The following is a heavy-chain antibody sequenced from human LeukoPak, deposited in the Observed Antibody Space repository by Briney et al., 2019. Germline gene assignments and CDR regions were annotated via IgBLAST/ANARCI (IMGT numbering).Heavy chain of an antibody. CDR3: ARDRSLAVTGHAYGV. Sequence: SETLSLTCTVSGGSISSGSYYWSWIRQPAGKGLEWIGRIYTSGSTNYNPSLKSRVTISVDTSKNQFSLKLSSVTAADTAVYYCARDRSLAVTGHAYGVWGQGAMVTVSS. CDR1: GGSISSGSYY. CDR2: IYTSGST. J-gene: IGHJ3*01. D-gene: IGHD2-21*02. V-gene: IGHV4-61*02.